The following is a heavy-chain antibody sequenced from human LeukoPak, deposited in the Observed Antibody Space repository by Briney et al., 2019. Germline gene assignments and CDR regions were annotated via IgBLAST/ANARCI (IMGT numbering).Heavy chain of an antibody. CDR3: AKGKGYYYYYMDV. Sequence: GGSLRLSCAASGFTFSSYGMHWVRQAPGKGLEWVSFIRYDGSNKYYADSVKGRFTIPRDNSKNTLYLQMNSLRAEDTAVYYCAKGKGYYYYYMDVWGKGTTVTVSS. CDR1: GFTFSSYG. V-gene: IGHV3-30*02. CDR2: IRYDGSNK. J-gene: IGHJ6*03.